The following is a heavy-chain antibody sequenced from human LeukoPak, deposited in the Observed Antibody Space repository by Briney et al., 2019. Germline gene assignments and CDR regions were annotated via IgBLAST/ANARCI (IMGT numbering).Heavy chain of an antibody. D-gene: IGHD1-26*01. J-gene: IGHJ4*02. CDR1: GFTASSNY. CDR3: AKYGPQDSGSSHFDY. CDR2: IYSGGST. Sequence: GGSLRLSCAASGFTASSNYMSWVRQAPGKGLEWVSVIYSGGSTYYADSVKGRFTISRDNSKNTLFLQMNSLRAEDTAIYYCAKYGPQDSGSSHFDYWGQGALVTVSS. V-gene: IGHV3-53*01.